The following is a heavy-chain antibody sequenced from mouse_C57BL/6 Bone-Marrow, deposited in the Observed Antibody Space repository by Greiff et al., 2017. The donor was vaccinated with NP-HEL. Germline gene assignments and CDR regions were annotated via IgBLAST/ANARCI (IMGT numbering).Heavy chain of an antibody. CDR1: GFTFSDYY. Sequence: EVQVVESGGGLVQPGGSLKLSCAASGFTFSDYYMHWVRQTPEKRLEWVAYISNGGGTTYYPDTVKGRFTISRDNAKNSLYLQMSRLKSEDTARYYCARRGPTVVATGDYWGQGTTLTVSS. D-gene: IGHD1-1*01. J-gene: IGHJ2*01. CDR2: ISNGGGTT. CDR3: ARRGPTVVATGDY. V-gene: IGHV5-12*01.